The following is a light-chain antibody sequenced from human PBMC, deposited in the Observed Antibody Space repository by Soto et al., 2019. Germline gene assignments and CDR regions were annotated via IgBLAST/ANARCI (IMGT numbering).Light chain of an antibody. J-gene: IGKJ4*01. CDR2: GAS. V-gene: IGKV3D-15*01. CDR1: QSVSRI. Sequence: EIVMTQSPATLSVSPGERATLSCRASQSVSRILAWYQQKPGQAPRLLIYGASNRATGIADRFSGSGSGTDFTLTISRLEPEDFAVYYCQQYDNSPLTFGGGTKVDIK. CDR3: QQYDNSPLT.